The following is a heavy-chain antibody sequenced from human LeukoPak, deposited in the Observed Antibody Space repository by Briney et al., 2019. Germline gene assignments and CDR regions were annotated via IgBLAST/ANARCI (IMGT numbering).Heavy chain of an antibody. CDR1: GGSFSGYY. Sequence: SETLSLTCAVYGGSFSGYYWGWIRQPPGKGLEWIGTIHYSGSTYYNPSLKSRVTISVDTSKNQFSLKLRSVTAADTAVYFGARHRLIRDISPGDYFDYWGQGALVTVSS. CDR2: IHYSGST. V-gene: IGHV4-34*01. J-gene: IGHJ4*02. CDR3: ARHRLIRDISPGDYFDY. D-gene: IGHD3-9*01.